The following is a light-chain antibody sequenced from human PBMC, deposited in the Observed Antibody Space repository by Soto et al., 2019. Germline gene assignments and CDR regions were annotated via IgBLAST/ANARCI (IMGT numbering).Light chain of an antibody. Sequence: DIVMTQSPLSLAVTPGEPASISCRSSQSLLYRDGRIFLDWYLQRPGHSPQLLIYLASIRASGVPDRFSGIGSGTDFTLKISRVEAEDVGIYYCMQALQTPTFGGGTRLDIK. J-gene: IGKJ4*01. CDR2: LAS. CDR3: MQALQTPT. CDR1: QSLLYRDGRIF. V-gene: IGKV2-28*01.